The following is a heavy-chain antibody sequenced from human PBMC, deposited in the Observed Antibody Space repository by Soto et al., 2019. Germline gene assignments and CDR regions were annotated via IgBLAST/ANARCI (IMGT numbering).Heavy chain of an antibody. Sequence: QVQLVQSGAEVKKPGSSVKVSCKASGGTFSSYAISWVRQAPGHGLEWMGGIIPIFGTANYAQKFQGRVSITADESTRTAYMELSSLRSEDTAVYYFARGAPAAHDYGDPTGAFDIWGQGTMVTVSS. CDR3: ARGAPAAHDYGDPTGAFDI. CDR1: GGTFSSYA. D-gene: IGHD4-17*01. V-gene: IGHV1-69*01. CDR2: IIPIFGTA. J-gene: IGHJ3*02.